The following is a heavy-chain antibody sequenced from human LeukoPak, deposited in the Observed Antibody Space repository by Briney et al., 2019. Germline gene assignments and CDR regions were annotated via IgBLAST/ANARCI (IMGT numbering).Heavy chain of an antibody. V-gene: IGHV1-69*04. CDR2: IIPILGIA. J-gene: IGHJ4*02. CDR3: ASPGGYSGYGGGYFDY. CDR1: GGTFSSYA. Sequence: ASVKVSCKASGGTFSSYAISWVRQAPGQGLEWMGRIIPILGIANYAQKFQGRVTITADKSTSTAYMELSSLRSEDTAVYYCASPGGYSGYGGGYFDYWGQGTLVTVSS. D-gene: IGHD5-12*01.